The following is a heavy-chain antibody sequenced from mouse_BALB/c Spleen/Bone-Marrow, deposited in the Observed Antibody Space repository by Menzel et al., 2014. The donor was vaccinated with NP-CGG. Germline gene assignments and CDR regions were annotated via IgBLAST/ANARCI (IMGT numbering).Heavy chain of an antibody. CDR2: IWAGGST. J-gene: IGHJ4*01. D-gene: IGHD2-1*01. CDR1: GFSLTSYG. CDR3: ARDRGRNFYAMDY. Sequence: VMLVESGPGLVAPSQSLSITCTVSGFSLTSYGVHWVRQPPGKGLEWLGVIWAGGSTNYNSALMSRLSINKDNSKSQVFLKMNSLQTDDTAKYYCARDRGRNFYAMDYWGQGTSVTVSS. V-gene: IGHV2-9*02.